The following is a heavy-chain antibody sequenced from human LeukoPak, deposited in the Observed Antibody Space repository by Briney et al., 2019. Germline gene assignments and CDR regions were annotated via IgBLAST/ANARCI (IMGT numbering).Heavy chain of an antibody. CDR1: GYTFTGYY. CDR3: ARMSSGYDFSSEFDY. Sequence: ASVKVSCKTSGYTFTGYYMHWVRQAPGQGLEWMGWINPNTGGTNYAQNFQGRVTMTRDTSISTAYMELSRLRSDDTAMYYCARMSSGYDFSSEFDYWGQGTLVTVSS. CDR2: INPNTGGT. D-gene: IGHD5-12*01. V-gene: IGHV1-2*02. J-gene: IGHJ4*02.